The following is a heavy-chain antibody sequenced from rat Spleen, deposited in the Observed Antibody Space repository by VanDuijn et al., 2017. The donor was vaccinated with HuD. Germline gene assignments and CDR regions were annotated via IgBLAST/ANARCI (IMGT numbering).Heavy chain of an antibody. Sequence: QVQLKESGPGLVQPSQTLSLTCTVSGFSLSSYGVIWVRQPPGKGLEWMGVIWGNGNTNYKSALKSRLNISRDTSKSQVFLTVISLQTEDTALFFCARWKYTTDWFAYWGQGTLVTVSS. CDR3: ARWKYTTDWFAY. V-gene: IGHV2-13*01. D-gene: IGHD1-6*01. CDR1: GFSLSSYG. CDR2: IWGNGNT. J-gene: IGHJ3*01.